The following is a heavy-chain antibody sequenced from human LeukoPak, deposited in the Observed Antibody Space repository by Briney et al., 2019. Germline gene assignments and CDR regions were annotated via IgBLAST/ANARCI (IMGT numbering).Heavy chain of an antibody. CDR2: IYHSGST. J-gene: IGHJ4*02. CDR1: GYSISSGYY. CDR3: ARDQDGGNRD. D-gene: IGHD4-23*01. V-gene: IGHV4-38-2*02. Sequence: SETLSLTCTVSGYSISSGYYWGWIRQPPGKGLEWIGSIYHSGSTYYNPSLKSRVTISVDTSKNQFSLKLSSVTAADTAVYYCARDQDGGNRDWGQGTLVTVSS.